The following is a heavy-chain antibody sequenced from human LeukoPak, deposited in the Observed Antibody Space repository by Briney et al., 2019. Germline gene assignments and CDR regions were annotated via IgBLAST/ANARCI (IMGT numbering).Heavy chain of an antibody. J-gene: IGHJ4*02. Sequence: SGGSLRLSCAASGFTFSSYGMSWVRQAPGKGLEWVSAISGSGGSTYYADSVKGRFTISRDNAKNSLYLQMNSLRAEDTAVYYCARGASSWYFEDDYWGQGTLVTVSS. CDR2: ISGSGGST. D-gene: IGHD6-13*01. CDR3: ARGASSWYFEDDY. V-gene: IGHV3-23*01. CDR1: GFTFSSYG.